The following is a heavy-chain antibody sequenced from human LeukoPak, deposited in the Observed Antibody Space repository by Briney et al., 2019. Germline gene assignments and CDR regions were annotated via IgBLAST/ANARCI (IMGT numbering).Heavy chain of an antibody. CDR2: IYSGGST. V-gene: IGHV3-66*04. J-gene: IGHJ6*03. Sequence: PGGSLRLSCAAAGFTFRRYGMSWVRQAPGKGLEWVSLIYSGGSTYYADSVKGRFTISRDNAKNSLYLQMNSLRAEDTAVYYCASQGEYYYYYMDVWGKGTTVTVSS. CDR3: ASQGEYYYYYMDV. CDR1: GFTFRRYG. D-gene: IGHD3-16*01.